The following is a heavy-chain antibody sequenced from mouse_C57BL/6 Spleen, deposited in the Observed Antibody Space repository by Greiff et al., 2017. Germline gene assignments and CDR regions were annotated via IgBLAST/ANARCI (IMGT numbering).Heavy chain of an antibody. D-gene: IGHD1-1*01. V-gene: IGHV5-17*01. CDR2: ISSGSSTI. Sequence: EVKVVESGGGLVKPGGSLKLSCAASGFTFSDYGMHWVRQAPEKGLEWVAYISSGSSTIYYADTVKGRFTISRDNAKNTLFLQMTSLRSEDTAMYYCARELRYAMDYWGKGTSVTVSS. CDR1: GFTFSDYG. J-gene: IGHJ4*01. CDR3: ARELRYAMDY.